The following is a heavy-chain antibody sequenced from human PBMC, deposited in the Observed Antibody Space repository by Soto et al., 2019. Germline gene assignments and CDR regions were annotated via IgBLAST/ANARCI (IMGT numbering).Heavy chain of an antibody. V-gene: IGHV4-34*01. Sequence: SETRSLTRAVYGGSFRDYFWAWIRAPPGKGLGWSGEINHSGSTNFHPPLKSGVAISADTSRNQFSLRVTSVPAADTAVYYCAGREFSSSSFHYYYYAVDVWGQGTTVTVS. CDR1: GGSFRDYF. CDR2: INHSGST. CDR3: AGREFSSSSFHYYYYAVDV. J-gene: IGHJ6*02. D-gene: IGHD6-6*01.